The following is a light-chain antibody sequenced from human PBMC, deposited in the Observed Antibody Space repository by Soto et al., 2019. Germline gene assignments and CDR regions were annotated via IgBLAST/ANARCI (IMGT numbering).Light chain of an antibody. Sequence: DIQMTQSPSSLSASVGGRVTITCRASQSISSWLAWYQQKPGKAPKLLFYDASSLESGVPSRFSGSGSGTEFTLTISSLQPDDFATYYCQQYNSYSWTFGQGTKVDNK. J-gene: IGKJ1*01. CDR3: QQYNSYSWT. CDR2: DAS. V-gene: IGKV1-5*01. CDR1: QSISSW.